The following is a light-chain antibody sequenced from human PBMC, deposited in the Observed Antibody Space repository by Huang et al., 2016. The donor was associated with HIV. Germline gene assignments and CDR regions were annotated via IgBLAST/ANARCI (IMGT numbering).Light chain of an antibody. CDR1: QDISNY. Sequence: DIQMTQSPSSLSASVGDRVTITCQASQDISNYLNLYKQKPGKAPKLLIYDASNLETGVPSRFSGSGSGTDFTFTISSLQPEDTATYYCQQYNNLPTFGQGTKLEIK. V-gene: IGKV1-33*01. CDR3: QQYNNLPT. J-gene: IGKJ2*01. CDR2: DAS.